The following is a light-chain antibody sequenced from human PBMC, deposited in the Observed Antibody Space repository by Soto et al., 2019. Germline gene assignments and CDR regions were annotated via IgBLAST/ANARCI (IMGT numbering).Light chain of an antibody. CDR2: GAS. CDR1: QSVSSN. CDR3: QQYGSSPRT. V-gene: IGKV3-20*01. J-gene: IGKJ1*01. Sequence: EIVMTQSPATLSVSPGERATLSCRASQSVSSNLAWYQQRPGQAPRLLIYGASSRATGIPDRFSGSGSGTDFTLTISRLEAEDFAVYYCQQYGSSPRTFGQGTTVDIK.